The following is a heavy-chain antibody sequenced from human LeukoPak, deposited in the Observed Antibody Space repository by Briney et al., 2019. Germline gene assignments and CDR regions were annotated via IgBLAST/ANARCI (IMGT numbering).Heavy chain of an antibody. Sequence: RSGGSLRLSCAASGFTLNTYSMNWVRQAPGKVLEWVSYIDSSASTIYYADSVKGRFTISRDNAKNSLYLQMNSLRVEDTAVYYCAIPFDYWGQGNLVTVSS. CDR2: IDSSASTI. J-gene: IGHJ4*02. V-gene: IGHV3-48*01. CDR3: AIPFDY. CDR1: GFTLNTYS.